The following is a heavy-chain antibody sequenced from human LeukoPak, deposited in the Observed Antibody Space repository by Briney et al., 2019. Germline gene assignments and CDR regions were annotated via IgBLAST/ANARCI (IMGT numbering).Heavy chain of an antibody. J-gene: IGHJ4*02. CDR3: ARDGVAAGIYFDY. Sequence: GGSLRLSCAASGFSFSSHWVSWVRQAPGKGLEWVANINQDGSEIDYVDSVKGRFTISRDNAKNSLYLQMNSLRAEDTAIYYCARDGVAAGIYFDYWGQGTLVTVSS. D-gene: IGHD6-13*01. CDR1: GFSFSSHW. CDR2: INQDGSEI. V-gene: IGHV3-7*05.